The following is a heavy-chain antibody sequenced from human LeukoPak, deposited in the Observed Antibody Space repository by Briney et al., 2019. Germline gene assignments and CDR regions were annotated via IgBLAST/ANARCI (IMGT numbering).Heavy chain of an antibody. CDR1: GFTFSTYS. J-gene: IGHJ4*02. Sequence: QSGGSLRLSCAASGFTFSTYSVNWVRQAPGKGLEWVSFISTSSSTIYYADSVRGRFTISRDNAKNSLYLQMNSLRDEDTAVYYCTKGETAVTSYLHFWGQGTLVTVSS. CDR2: ISTSSSTI. D-gene: IGHD4-17*01. V-gene: IGHV3-48*02. CDR3: TKGETAVTSYLHF.